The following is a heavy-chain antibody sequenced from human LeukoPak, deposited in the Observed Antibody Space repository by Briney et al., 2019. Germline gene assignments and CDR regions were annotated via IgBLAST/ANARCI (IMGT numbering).Heavy chain of an antibody. J-gene: IGHJ4*02. D-gene: IGHD3-22*01. V-gene: IGHV4-4*07. Sequence: PSETLSLTCTVSGGSISSYYWSWIRQPAGKGLEWIGRIYTSGSTNYNPSLKSRVTISVDTSKNQFSLKLSSVTAADTAVYYCARDDSSGYHTTYFDYWGQGTLVTVSS. CDR3: ARDDSSGYHTTYFDY. CDR1: GGSISSYY. CDR2: IYTSGST.